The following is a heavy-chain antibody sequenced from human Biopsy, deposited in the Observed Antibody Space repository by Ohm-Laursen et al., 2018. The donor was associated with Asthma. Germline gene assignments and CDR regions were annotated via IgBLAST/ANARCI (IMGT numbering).Heavy chain of an antibody. D-gene: IGHD2-15*01. CDR1: GVSIRSYY. V-gene: IGHV4-59*01. Sequence: TLSLTCTVSGVSIRSYYWTWIRQPPGKGLEWIGNIHYSGSTYSNPSLKSRVTISVDTSKKQISLRLSSVIAADTAVYYCAGFCSGGNCPDHWGQGTLVAVSS. J-gene: IGHJ4*02. CDR2: IHYSGST. CDR3: AGFCSGGNCPDH.